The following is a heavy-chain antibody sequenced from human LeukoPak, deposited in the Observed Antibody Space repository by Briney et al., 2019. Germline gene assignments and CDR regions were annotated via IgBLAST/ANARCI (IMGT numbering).Heavy chain of an antibody. Sequence: SQTLSLTCTVSGGSISSGGYYWSWIRQPPGKGLEWIGSIYYSGGTYYNPSLKSRVTISVDTSKNQFSLKLSSVTAADTAVYYCARRLSTYCSSPYFDYWGQGTLVTVSS. CDR3: ARRLSTYCSSPYFDY. D-gene: IGHD6-6*01. V-gene: IGHV4-39*01. CDR2: IYYSGGT. CDR1: GGSISSGGYY. J-gene: IGHJ4*02.